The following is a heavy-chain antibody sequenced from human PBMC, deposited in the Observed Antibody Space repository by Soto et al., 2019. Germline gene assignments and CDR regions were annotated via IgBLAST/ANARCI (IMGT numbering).Heavy chain of an antibody. CDR2: IYNSGRT. CDR1: GGSISSYY. V-gene: IGHV4-4*08. Sequence: SETLSLTCTVAGGSISSYYWSWILQPPGKGLEWIGYIYNSGRTNYNPSLKSRVTISVDTSKNQFSLKLSSVTAADTAVYYCARDYCSGGSCYFEYWGQGTLVTVPS. J-gene: IGHJ4*02. D-gene: IGHD2-15*01. CDR3: ARDYCSGGSCYFEY.